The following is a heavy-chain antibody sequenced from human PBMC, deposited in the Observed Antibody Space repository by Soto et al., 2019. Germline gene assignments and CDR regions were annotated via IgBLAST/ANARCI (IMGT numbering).Heavy chain of an antibody. Sequence: QVQLQESGPGLVKPSETLSLTCTVSGDSVSSGSYYWTWIRQPPGKGLEWIGYLYYTGTTNYNPSLKSRVTMSLDTSSNQFSLRLISVTAADTAVYFCARTFCSTTSCQAHGMDVWGQGTSVTVSS. V-gene: IGHV4-61*01. CDR1: GDSVSSGSYY. D-gene: IGHD2-2*01. CDR3: ARTFCSTTSCQAHGMDV. CDR2: LYYTGTT. J-gene: IGHJ6*02.